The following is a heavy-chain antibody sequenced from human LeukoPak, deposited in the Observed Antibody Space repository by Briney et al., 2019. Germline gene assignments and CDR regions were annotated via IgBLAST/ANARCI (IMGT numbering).Heavy chain of an antibody. CDR1: GFPFSAYY. J-gene: IGHJ4*02. CDR3: ARVSSSGWPIDY. D-gene: IGHD6-19*01. CDR2: ISSSGSTI. V-gene: IGHV3-11*01. Sequence: PGGPLRFSCAASGFPFSAYYMSWIRQAQGKGLEGVSYISSSGSTIYYADSVKGRFTISRDNAMNSLYMQMNSLRAEDTAVYYCARVSSSGWPIDYWGQGTLVTVSS.